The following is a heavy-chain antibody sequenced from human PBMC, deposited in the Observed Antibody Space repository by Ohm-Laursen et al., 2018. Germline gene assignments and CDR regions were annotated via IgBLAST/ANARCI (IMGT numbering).Heavy chain of an antibody. CDR1: GFTFSDFY. V-gene: IGHV3-11*01. CDR3: ARNLGYCSGGGCYYFDP. CDR2: ITSSGDTL. D-gene: IGHD2-15*01. J-gene: IGHJ5*02. Sequence: SLRLSCSASGFTFSDFYMSWIRQAPGKGLEWISYITSSGDTLYYVDSVQGQFTISRDNAKNSLYLQMNSLRVEDTAVYYCARNLGYCSGGGCYYFDPWGQGTLVTVSS.